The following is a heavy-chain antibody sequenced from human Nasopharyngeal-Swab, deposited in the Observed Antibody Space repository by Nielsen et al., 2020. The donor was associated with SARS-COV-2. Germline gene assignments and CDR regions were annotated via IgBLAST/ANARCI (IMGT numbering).Heavy chain of an antibody. Sequence: GGSLRLSCAASGFTFSSYGMHWVRQAQGKGLEWVAVISYDGSNKYYADSVKGRFTISRDNSKNTLYLQMNSLRAEDTAVYYCAKDTSGWYLDYWGQGTLVTVSS. CDR1: GFTFSSYG. CDR2: ISYDGSNK. J-gene: IGHJ4*02. D-gene: IGHD6-19*01. CDR3: AKDTSGWYLDY. V-gene: IGHV3-30*18.